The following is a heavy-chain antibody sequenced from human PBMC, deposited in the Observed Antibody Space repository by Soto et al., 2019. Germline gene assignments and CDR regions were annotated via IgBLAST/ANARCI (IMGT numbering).Heavy chain of an antibody. CDR2: IYHSGST. V-gene: IGHV4-4*02. J-gene: IGHJ3*02. CDR3: ARDGYYGVTNDAFDI. CDR1: GGSISSSNW. Sequence: PSETLSLTCAVSGGSISSSNWWSWVRQPPGKGLEWIGEIYHSGSTNYNPSLKSRVTISVDTSKNQFSLKLSSVTAADTAVYYCARDGYYGVTNDAFDIWGQGTMVTVSS. D-gene: IGHD4-17*01.